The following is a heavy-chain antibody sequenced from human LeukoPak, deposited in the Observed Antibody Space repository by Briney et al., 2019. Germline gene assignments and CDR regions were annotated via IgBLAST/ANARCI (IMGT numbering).Heavy chain of an antibody. V-gene: IGHV7-4-1*02. CDR1: GYTFTSYG. CDR3: ARDYCSGGSCYSGNWFDP. D-gene: IGHD2-15*01. Sequence: ASVKVSCKASGYTFTSYGISWVRQAPGQGLEWMGWINTNTGNPTYAQGFTGRFVFSLDTSVSTAYLQISSLKAEDTAVYYCARDYCSGGSCYSGNWFDPWGQGTLVTVSS. J-gene: IGHJ5*02. CDR2: INTNTGNP.